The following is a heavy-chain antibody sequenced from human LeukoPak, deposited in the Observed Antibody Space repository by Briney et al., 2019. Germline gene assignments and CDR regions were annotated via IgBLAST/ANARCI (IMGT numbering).Heavy chain of an antibody. J-gene: IGHJ3*02. D-gene: IGHD6-13*01. V-gene: IGHV1-2*02. CDR3: ATAAAIDAFDI. CDR1: GYTFISYD. CDR2: INPNSGGT. Sequence: ASVKVSCKASGYTFISYDINWVRQAPGQGLEWMGWINPNSGGTNYAQKFQGRVTMTRDTSISTAYMELSRLRSDDTAVYYCATAAAIDAFDIWGQGTMVTVSS.